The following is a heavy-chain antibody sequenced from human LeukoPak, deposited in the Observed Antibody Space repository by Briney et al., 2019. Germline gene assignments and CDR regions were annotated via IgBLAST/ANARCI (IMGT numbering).Heavy chain of an antibody. Sequence: ASVKVSCKASGGTFSSYAISWVRQAPGQGFEWMGGIIPIFGTANYAQKFQGRVTITADESTSTAYMELSSLRSEDTAVYYCARVEPGAQRFGAFDIWGQGTMVTVSS. CDR1: GGTFSSYA. CDR2: IIPIFGTA. CDR3: ARVEPGAQRFGAFDI. V-gene: IGHV1-69*13. D-gene: IGHD3-10*01. J-gene: IGHJ3*02.